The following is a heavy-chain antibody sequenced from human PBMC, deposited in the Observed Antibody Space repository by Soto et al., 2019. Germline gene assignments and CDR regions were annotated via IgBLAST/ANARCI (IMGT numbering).Heavy chain of an antibody. CDR2: INAGNGNT. J-gene: IGHJ4*02. CDR3: ATSYRSGYYPYY. CDR1: GYTFTSYA. Sequence: ASAKVSCKASGYTFTSYAMHWVRQAPGQRLEWMGWINAGNGNTKYSQKFQGRVTMTEDTSTDTAYMELSSLRSEDTAVYYCATSYRSGYYPYYWGQGTLVTVSS. V-gene: IGHV1-3*01. D-gene: IGHD3-3*01.